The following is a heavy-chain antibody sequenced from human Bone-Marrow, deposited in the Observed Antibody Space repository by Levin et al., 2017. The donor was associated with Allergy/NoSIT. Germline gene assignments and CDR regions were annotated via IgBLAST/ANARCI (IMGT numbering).Heavy chain of an antibody. CDR3: ARMREWGSTWQAYYFDN. J-gene: IGHJ4*02. CDR1: GGSISSYY. D-gene: IGHD6-13*01. Sequence: SQTLSLTCTVSGGSISSYYWSWIRQPPGKRLEWIGYIYYSGSTNYNPSLKSRVTMSEDTSKNQFSLKLSSVTAADTAVYYCARMREWGSTWQAYYFDNWGQGTLVTVSS. V-gene: IGHV4-59*08. CDR2: IYYSGST.